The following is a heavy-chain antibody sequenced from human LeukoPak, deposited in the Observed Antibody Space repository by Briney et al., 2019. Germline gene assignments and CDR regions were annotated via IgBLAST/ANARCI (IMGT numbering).Heavy chain of an antibody. CDR2: IYPGDSDT. J-gene: IGHJ3*02. CDR1: GYSFTSYW. V-gene: IGHV5-51*01. Sequence: GESLKISCKGSGYSFTSYWIVWVRQMPGKGLEWMGIIYPGDSDTRYSPSFQGQVTISADKSISTAYLQWSSRKASDTAMYYCARSSGGSCCAFDIWSQGTMVTVSS. D-gene: IGHD2-15*01. CDR3: ARSSGGSCCAFDI.